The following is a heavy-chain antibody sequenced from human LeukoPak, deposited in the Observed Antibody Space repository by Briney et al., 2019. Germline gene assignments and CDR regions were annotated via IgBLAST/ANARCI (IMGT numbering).Heavy chain of an antibody. CDR3: ARPRTSIAGGFYFDY. J-gene: IGHJ4*02. CDR1: GYSIGSGYY. Sequence: PSETLSLTCAVSGYSIGSGYYWGWIRQPPGKGLEWIGSIYHSGSTYYNPSLKSRVTISVDTSKNQFSLKLSSVTAADTAVYYCARPRTSIAGGFYFDYWGQGTLVTVSS. CDR2: IYHSGST. D-gene: IGHD6-6*01. V-gene: IGHV4-38-2*01.